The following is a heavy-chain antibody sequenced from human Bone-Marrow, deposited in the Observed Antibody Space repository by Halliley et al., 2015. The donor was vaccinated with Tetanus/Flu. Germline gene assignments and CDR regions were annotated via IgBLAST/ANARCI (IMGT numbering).Heavy chain of an antibody. CDR2: ISDSGDI. J-gene: IGHJ4*02. D-gene: IGHD4-17*01. CDR1: GGSIRPYY. Sequence: TLSLTCTVSGGSIRPYYWSWIRQPPGERLEWIGHISDSGDINYNSSLRSRVTISIDPSKNQFSLRLSSVTAADTAVYYCARDLGGDYAPHFDDWGRGTLVTVSS. CDR3: ARDLGGDYAPHFDD. V-gene: IGHV4-59*01.